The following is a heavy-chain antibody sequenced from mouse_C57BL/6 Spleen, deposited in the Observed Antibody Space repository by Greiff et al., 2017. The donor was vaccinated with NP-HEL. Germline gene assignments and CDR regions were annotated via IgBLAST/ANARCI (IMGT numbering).Heavy chain of an antibody. CDR1: GYTFTDYN. J-gene: IGHJ3*01. Sequence: EVQLQQSGPELVKPGASVKIPCKASGYTFTDYNMDWVKQSHGKSLEWIGDINPNNGGTIYNQKFKGKATLTVDKSSSTAYMELRSLTSEDTAVYYCARGGVYYDYPFAYWGQGTLVTVSA. CDR2: INPNNGGT. D-gene: IGHD2-4*01. V-gene: IGHV1-18*01. CDR3: ARGGVYYDYPFAY.